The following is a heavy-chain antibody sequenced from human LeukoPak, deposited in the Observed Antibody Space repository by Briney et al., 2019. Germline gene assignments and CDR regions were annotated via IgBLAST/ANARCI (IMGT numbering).Heavy chain of an antibody. J-gene: IGHJ5*02. CDR2: IYHSGST. CDR1: GGSISSSSYY. Sequence: SETLSLTCTVSGGSISSSSYYWGWIRQPPGKGLEWIGYIYHSGSTYYNPSLKSRVTISVDRSKSQFSLKLSSVTAADTAVYYCARGLGRVGGRFDPWGQGTLVTVSS. CDR3: ARGLGRVGGRFDP. V-gene: IGHV4-39*07.